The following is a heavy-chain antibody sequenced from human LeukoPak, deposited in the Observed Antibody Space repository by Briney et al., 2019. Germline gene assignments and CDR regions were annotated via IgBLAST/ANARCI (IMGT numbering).Heavy chain of an antibody. CDR3: ARAGGQGDFDY. V-gene: IGHV1-18*01. Sequence: ASVKVSCKASGYLFTSYGISWVRQAPGQGLEWMGWISTYNGNTNYAPKVQGRVTMTTDTSTSTAYMELRSLRSDDTAVYYCARAGGQGDFDYWGQGTLVTVSS. CDR2: ISTYNGNT. D-gene: IGHD3-16*01. CDR1: GYLFTSYG. J-gene: IGHJ4*02.